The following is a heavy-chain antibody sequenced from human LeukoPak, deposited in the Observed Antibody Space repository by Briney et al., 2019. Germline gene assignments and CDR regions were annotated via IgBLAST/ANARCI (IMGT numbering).Heavy chain of an antibody. J-gene: IGHJ6*03. CDR2: ISPNSGDT. Sequence: VASVKVSCKASGYTFTDYYMHWVRQAPGQGLEWMGWISPNSGDTNYAQKFQGRITMTRETSISTAYMELNSLRSDDTAVYYCARGDMVRGLYYMDVWGRGTTVTVSS. CDR1: GYTFTDYY. D-gene: IGHD3-10*01. CDR3: ARGDMVRGLYYMDV. V-gene: IGHV1-2*02.